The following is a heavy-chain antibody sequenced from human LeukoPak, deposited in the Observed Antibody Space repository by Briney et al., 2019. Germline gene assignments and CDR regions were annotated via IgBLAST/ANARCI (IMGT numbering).Heavy chain of an antibody. CDR2: ISDSGGST. D-gene: IGHD1-26*01. Sequence: PGGSLRLSCAASGFTFSSYAMSWVRQAPGKGLQWVSSISDSGGSTFYADSVKGRFTISRDNSKNTLYLQMNSLRAEDTAIYYCAKREGTRKDFDYWGQGTLVTVSS. CDR1: GFTFSSYA. J-gene: IGHJ4*02. V-gene: IGHV3-23*01. CDR3: AKREGTRKDFDY.